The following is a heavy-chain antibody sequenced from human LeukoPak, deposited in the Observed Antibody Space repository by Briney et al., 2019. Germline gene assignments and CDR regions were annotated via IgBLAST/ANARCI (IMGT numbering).Heavy chain of an antibody. CDR2: ISNNGGYT. D-gene: IGHD3-10*01. J-gene: IGHJ4*02. Sequence: GGSLRLSCAASGFTFSSSAMSWVRQAPGKGLEWVSAISNNGGYTYYADSVQGRFTISRDNSKSTLCLQMNSLRAEDTAVYYCTTAVGVFDYWGQGTLVTVSS. CDR3: TTAVGVFDY. CDR1: GFTFSSSA. V-gene: IGHV3-23*01.